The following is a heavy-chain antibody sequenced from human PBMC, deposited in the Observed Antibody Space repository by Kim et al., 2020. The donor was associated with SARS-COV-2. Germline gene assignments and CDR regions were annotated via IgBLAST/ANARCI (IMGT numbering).Heavy chain of an antibody. D-gene: IGHD3-10*01. CDR3: ASYGSGIDY. Sequence: SNISDPDTLKDRFTIARDNAKNSLYLQMNSLRAEDTAVDYCASYGSGIDYWGQGTLVTVSS. V-gene: IGHV3-21*01. J-gene: IGHJ4*02. CDR2: SNI.